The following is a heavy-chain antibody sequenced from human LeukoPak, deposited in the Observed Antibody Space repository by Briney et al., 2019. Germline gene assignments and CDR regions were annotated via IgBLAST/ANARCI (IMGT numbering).Heavy chain of an antibody. Sequence: GGSLRLSCAASGFTVSSNYMSWVRQAPGKGLEWVSVIYSGGSTYYADSVKGRFTISRDNSKNTLYLQMNSLRAEDTAVYYCAKRAPNYGDYEGADYWGQGTLVTVSS. CDR2: IYSGGST. CDR1: GFTVSSNY. J-gene: IGHJ4*02. V-gene: IGHV3-66*04. D-gene: IGHD4-17*01. CDR3: AKRAPNYGDYEGADY.